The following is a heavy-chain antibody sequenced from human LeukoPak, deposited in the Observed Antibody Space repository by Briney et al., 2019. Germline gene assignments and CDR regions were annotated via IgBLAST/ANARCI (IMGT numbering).Heavy chain of an antibody. D-gene: IGHD4-23*01. V-gene: IGHV1-18*01. Sequence: ASVKVSCKASGYTFTSYGISWVRQAPGQGLEWMGWISAYNGNTNYAQKLQGRVTMTTDTSISTAYMELSRLRSDDTAVYYCARDPYMTTVVKWGRYYFDYWGQGTLVTVSS. CDR1: GYTFTSYG. CDR2: ISAYNGNT. J-gene: IGHJ4*02. CDR3: ARDPYMTTVVKWGRYYFDY.